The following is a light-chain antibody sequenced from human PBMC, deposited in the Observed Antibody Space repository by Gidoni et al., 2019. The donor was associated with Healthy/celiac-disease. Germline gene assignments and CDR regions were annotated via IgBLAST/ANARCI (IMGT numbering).Light chain of an antibody. CDR2: AAS. J-gene: IGKJ4*01. CDR3: QQSYSTPART. CDR1: QSISSY. V-gene: IGKV1-39*01. Sequence: DIQMTQSPSSLSASVGDRVTITCRASQSISSYLNWYQQKPGKAPKLLIYAASSLQSGVPSRFSGRGSGTDFTLTISSLQPEDFATYYCQQSYSTPARTFGGGTKVEIK.